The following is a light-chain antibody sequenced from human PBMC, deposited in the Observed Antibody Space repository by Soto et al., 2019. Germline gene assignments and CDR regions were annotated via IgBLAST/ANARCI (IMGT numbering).Light chain of an antibody. J-gene: IGLJ1*01. CDR3: QSSDSSLNV. V-gene: IGLV1-40*01. CDR2: GNS. Sequence: QSVLTQPPSVSGAPGQRVTISCTGSSSNIGAGYDVHWYQQLPGTAPKLLIYGNSNRPSGVPDRFSGSKSGTSASLAITGHQAEDEADYSCQSSDSSLNVFGTGTKVTVL. CDR1: SSNIGAGYD.